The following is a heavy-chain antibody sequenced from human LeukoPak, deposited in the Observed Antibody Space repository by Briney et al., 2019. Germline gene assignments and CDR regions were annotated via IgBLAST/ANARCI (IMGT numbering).Heavy chain of an antibody. D-gene: IGHD2-2*01. V-gene: IGHV1-8*02. CDR1: GYTFTSYD. J-gene: IGHJ6*03. CDR3: ARGREILVVPFYYYIDV. CDR2: MNPNSGNT. Sequence: ASVKVSCKASGYTFTSYDINWVRQATGQGLEWMGWMNPNSGNTGYAQKFQGRVTMTRDTSVSTVYMELRRLRYDDTAVYYCARGREILVVPFYYYIDVWGRGTTVTVSS.